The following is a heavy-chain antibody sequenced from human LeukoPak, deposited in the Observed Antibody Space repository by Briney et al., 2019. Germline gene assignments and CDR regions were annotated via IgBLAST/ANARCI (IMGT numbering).Heavy chain of an antibody. CDR3: ARDPVGAHVRRAFDI. Sequence: PGGSLRLSCAASGFTLRNYAMNWVRQAPGKGLEWVSSITSSSAYIYDADSVKGRFTISRDNAKNSLYLQMNSLRAEDTAVYYCARDPVGAHVRRAFDIWGQGTMVTVSS. CDR1: GFTLRNYA. D-gene: IGHD1-26*01. V-gene: IGHV3-21*01. CDR2: ITSSSAYI. J-gene: IGHJ3*02.